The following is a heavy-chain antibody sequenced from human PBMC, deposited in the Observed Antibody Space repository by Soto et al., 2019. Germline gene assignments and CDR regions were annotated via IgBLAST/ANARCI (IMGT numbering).Heavy chain of an antibody. Sequence: SETLSLTCTVSGGSISSGGYYWSWIRQHPGKGLEWIGYIYYSGSTYYNPSLKSRVTISVDTSKNQFSLKLSSVTAADTAVYYCARGATVKDNWFDPWGQGTLVTVSS. CDR2: IYYSGST. CDR1: GGSISSGGYY. D-gene: IGHD4-4*01. CDR3: ARGATVKDNWFDP. V-gene: IGHV4-31*03. J-gene: IGHJ5*02.